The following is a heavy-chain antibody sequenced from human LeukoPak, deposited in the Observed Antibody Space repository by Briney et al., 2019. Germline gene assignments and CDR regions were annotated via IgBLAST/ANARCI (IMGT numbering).Heavy chain of an antibody. V-gene: IGHV4-34*01. CDR1: GGSFSGYY. CDR3: ARGLRMLRPYGSGSYYIPEYFQH. D-gene: IGHD3-10*01. Sequence: SETLSLTCAVYGGSFSGYYWSWIRQPPGKGLEWIGEINHSGSTNYNPSLKSRVTISVDTSKNQFSLKLSSVTAADTAVYYCARGLRMLRPYGSGSYYIPEYFQHWGQGTLVTVSS. J-gene: IGHJ1*01. CDR2: INHSGST.